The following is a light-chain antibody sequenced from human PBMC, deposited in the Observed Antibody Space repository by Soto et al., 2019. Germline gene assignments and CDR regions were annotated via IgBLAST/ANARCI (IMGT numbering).Light chain of an antibody. J-gene: IGLJ1*01. CDR1: SSDIGAYNY. CDR2: DVS. V-gene: IGLV2-14*01. Sequence: QSALTQSASVSGSPGQSITISCTGTSSDIGAYNYVSWYQQHPGKAPKVMIHDVSNRPSGVSSRFSGSKSGNTASLTISRLQAEDEADYYCSSYTSSNTPYVFGTGTKVTVL. CDR3: SSYTSSNTPYV.